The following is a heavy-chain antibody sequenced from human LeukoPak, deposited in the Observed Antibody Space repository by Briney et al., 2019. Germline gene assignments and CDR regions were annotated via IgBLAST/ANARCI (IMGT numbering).Heavy chain of an antibody. Sequence: GGSLRLSCAASGFTFSNYGMSWVRQAPGKGLEWVSYISGGGAKRHYSDSVKGRFTISRDNPKNTLYLQINNLRAEDTAMYYCAKCSAGYYNDAFDIWGRGTMVTVSS. J-gene: IGHJ3*02. V-gene: IGHV3-23*01. CDR1: GFTFSNYG. CDR2: ISGGGAKR. D-gene: IGHD3-10*02. CDR3: AKCSAGYYNDAFDI.